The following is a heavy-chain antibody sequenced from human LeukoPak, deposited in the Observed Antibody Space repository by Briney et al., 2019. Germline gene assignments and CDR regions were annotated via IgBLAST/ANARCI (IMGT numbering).Heavy chain of an antibody. D-gene: IGHD3-3*01. V-gene: IGHV3-48*03. CDR2: ISSSGSTI. J-gene: IGHJ5*02. CDR1: GSTFSSYE. Sequence: GGSLRLSCAASGSTFSSYEMNWVRQAPGKGLEWVSYISSSGSTIYYADSVKGRFTISRDNAKNSLYLQMNSLRAEDTAVYYCARDDFVAWFDPWGQGTLVTVSS. CDR3: ARDDFVAWFDP.